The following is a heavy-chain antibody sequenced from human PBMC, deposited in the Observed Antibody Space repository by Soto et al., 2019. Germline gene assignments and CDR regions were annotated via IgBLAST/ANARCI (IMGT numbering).Heavy chain of an antibody. Sequence: GGSLRLSCAASGFTFSSYTMNWVRQAPGKGLEWVSSISSSSSYIYFADLVKGRFTISRDNAKNSLYLQMNSLRAEDTAVYYCARGLPNYDSNGYYCGYWGQGTLVTVSS. CDR3: ARGLPNYDSNGYYCGY. V-gene: IGHV3-21*01. D-gene: IGHD3-22*01. CDR2: ISSSSSYI. J-gene: IGHJ4*02. CDR1: GFTFSSYT.